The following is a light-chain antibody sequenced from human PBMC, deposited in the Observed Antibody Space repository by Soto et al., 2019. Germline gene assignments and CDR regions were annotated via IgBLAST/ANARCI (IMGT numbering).Light chain of an antibody. CDR1: QSVSSN. V-gene: IGKV3-15*01. CDR2: GAS. CDR3: QQYNNWPLS. Sequence: EIVMTQSPATLSVSPGERATLSCRASQSVSSNLAWYQQKPGQAPRLLIYGASTRATGITVRFSGSGSGTEFTLTIGSLQSEDSAVYYCQQYNNWPLSFGGGTKVDIK. J-gene: IGKJ4*01.